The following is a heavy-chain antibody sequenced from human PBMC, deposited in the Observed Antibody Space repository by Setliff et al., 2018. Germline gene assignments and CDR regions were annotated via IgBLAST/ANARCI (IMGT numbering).Heavy chain of an antibody. CDR2: VSGAGDFT. J-gene: IGHJ4*02. CDR3: ARLVMRGTIDFLDF. Sequence: GGSLRLSCAASGFTFTSYAMTWVRQAPGKGLEWVSTVSGAGDFTYYADSVKGRFTISRDNSKNTLFLQMNALRAEDTAVYYGARLVMRGTIDFLDFWGQGTLVTVSS. CDR1: GFTFTSYA. D-gene: IGHD1-7*01. V-gene: IGHV3-23*01.